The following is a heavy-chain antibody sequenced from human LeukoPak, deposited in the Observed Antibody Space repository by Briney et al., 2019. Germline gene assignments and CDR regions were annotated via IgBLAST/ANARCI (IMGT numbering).Heavy chain of an antibody. CDR1: GFTVTSNY. D-gene: IGHD6-6*01. CDR3: ARSYSSPSGGFYYFDY. V-gene: IGHV3-53*01. J-gene: IGHJ4*02. CDR2: IYSGGST. Sequence: GGSLRLSCAASGFTVTSNYMSWVRQAPGKGLEWVSVIYSGGSTYYSDSVKGRFTISRDTSKNTLYLQMNSLRAEDTAVYYCARSYSSPSGGFYYFDYWGQGTLVTVSS.